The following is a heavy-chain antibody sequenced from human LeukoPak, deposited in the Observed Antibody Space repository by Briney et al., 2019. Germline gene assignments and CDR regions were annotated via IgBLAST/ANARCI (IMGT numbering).Heavy chain of an antibody. CDR3: ASDIGSQMSTISDWFDP. Sequence: SETLSLTCTVSGGSISSSSYYWGGIRQPPGKGLEWIGSIYYSGSTYYNPSLKSRVTMSIDTSKKQFSLKLSSVTAADTAVYYCASDIGSQMSTISDWFDPWGQGTLVSVSS. CDR1: GGSISSSSYY. J-gene: IGHJ5*02. CDR2: IYYSGST. V-gene: IGHV4-39*07. D-gene: IGHD5-24*01.